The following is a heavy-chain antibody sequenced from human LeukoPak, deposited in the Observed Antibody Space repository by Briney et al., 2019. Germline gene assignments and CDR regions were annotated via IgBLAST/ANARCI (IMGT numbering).Heavy chain of an antibody. J-gene: IGHJ4*02. CDR1: GGTFSSYA. D-gene: IGHD4-17*01. CDR2: ISAYNGNT. CDR3: AREDGGHYGDYVWFDY. V-gene: IGHV1-18*01. Sequence: WASVKVSCKASGGTFSSYAISWVRQAPGQGLEWMGWISAYNGNTNYAQKFQGRVTMTRDTSISTAYMELSRLRSDDTAVYYCAREDGGHYGDYVWFDYWGQGTLVTVSS.